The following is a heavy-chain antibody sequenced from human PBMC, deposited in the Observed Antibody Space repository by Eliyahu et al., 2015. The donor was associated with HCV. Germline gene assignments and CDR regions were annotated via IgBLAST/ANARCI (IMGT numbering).Heavy chain of an antibody. CDR1: GGSFSGYY. D-gene: IGHD6-19*01. J-gene: IGHJ5*02. CDR3: ARGARGSSGWYSGLGWFDP. V-gene: IGHV4-34*01. Sequence: QVQLQQWGAGLLKPSETLSLTCAVYGGSFSGYYWSWIRQPPGKGLEWIGEINHSGSPHLQPSLKSRVTISVDTSKNQFSLKLSSVTAADTAVYYCARGARGSSGWYSGLGWFDPWGQGTLVTVSS. CDR2: INHSGSP.